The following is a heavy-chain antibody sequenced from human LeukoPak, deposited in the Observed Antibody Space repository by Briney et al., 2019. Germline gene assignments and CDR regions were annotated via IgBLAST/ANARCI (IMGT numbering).Heavy chain of an antibody. D-gene: IGHD3-10*01. CDR2: IRSKAYGGTT. CDR1: GFTFGDYA. J-gene: IGHJ4*02. Sequence: PGGSLRLSCTASGFTFGDYAMSWVRQAPGKGLEWVGFIRSKAYGGTTEYAASVKGRFTISRDDSKSIAYLQMNSLKTEDTAVYYCQNYYGSGSYGVFDYWGQGTLVTVSS. V-gene: IGHV3-49*04. CDR3: QNYYGSGSYGVFDY.